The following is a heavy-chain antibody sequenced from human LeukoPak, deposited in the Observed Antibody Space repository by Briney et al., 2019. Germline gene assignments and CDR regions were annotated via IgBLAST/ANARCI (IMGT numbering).Heavy chain of an antibody. CDR2: INSNTGVT. CDR3: ARGRSTENFDY. Sequence: ASVKVSCKASGYTFTGYYIHWVRQAPGQGLEWMGWINSNTGVTHYAQKFQGRVIMTRDTSISTAYMELSRLRSDDTAVYYCARGRSTENFDYWGQGTLVTVSS. CDR1: GYTFTGYY. D-gene: IGHD4-17*01. J-gene: IGHJ4*02. V-gene: IGHV1-2*02.